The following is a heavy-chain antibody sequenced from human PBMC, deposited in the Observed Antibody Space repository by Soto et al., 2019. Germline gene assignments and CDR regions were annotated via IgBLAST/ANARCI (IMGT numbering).Heavy chain of an antibody. V-gene: IGHV4-34*01. Sequence: SETLTLTCAVYGGSFTDYYWSWIRQPPGKGLEWIGEIIHSGSTNLNSSFTSRASLSVETSTNQVSLNTTSMTGADTAVYYCARGFRGGFSAKRESLTGKDVFNIWAQGPLVTVSS. CDR1: GGSFTDYY. CDR2: IIHSGST. J-gene: IGHJ3*02. D-gene: IGHD3-9*01. CDR3: ARGFRGGFSAKRESLTGKDVFNI.